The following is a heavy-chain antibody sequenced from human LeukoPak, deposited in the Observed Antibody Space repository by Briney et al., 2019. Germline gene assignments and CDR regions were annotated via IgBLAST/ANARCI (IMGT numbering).Heavy chain of an antibody. V-gene: IGHV4-38-2*02. J-gene: IGHJ4*02. CDR3: ARGSYGGGFDY. D-gene: IGHD5-18*01. Sequence: SETLSLTCTVSGYSISSGYYWGWIRQPPGKGLEWIGSIYHSGSTYYNPSLKSRVTISVDTSKNQFSLKLSSVTAADTAVYYCARGSYGGGFDYWGQGTLVTVSS. CDR2: IYHSGST. CDR1: GYSISSGYY.